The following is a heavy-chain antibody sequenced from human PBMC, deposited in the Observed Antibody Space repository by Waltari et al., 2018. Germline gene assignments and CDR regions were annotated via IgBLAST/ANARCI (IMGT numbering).Heavy chain of an antibody. CDR1: GNSFRSYA. Sequence: QVHLVLSGSELKKPGASLNVSCKASGNSFRSYAMTWVRQAPGQGPEWMGWINTKTGNPTYAQGFTGRFVFSLDTSVSTAYLQISSLKTEDTAVYYCARAPYYYDSSGSNSGAFDIWGPGTMVTVSS. CDR2: INTKTGNP. D-gene: IGHD3-22*01. V-gene: IGHV7-4-1*02. J-gene: IGHJ3*02. CDR3: ARAPYYYDSSGSNSGAFDI.